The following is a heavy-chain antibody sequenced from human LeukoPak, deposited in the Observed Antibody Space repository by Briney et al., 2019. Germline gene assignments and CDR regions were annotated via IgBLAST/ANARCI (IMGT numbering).Heavy chain of an antibody. CDR1: GGSFSGYY. J-gene: IGHJ5*02. V-gene: IGHV4-34*01. CDR2: INHSGSA. D-gene: IGHD6-13*01. Sequence: PSETLSLTCAVYGGSFSGYYWSWIRQPPGKGLEWIGEINHSGSATYNPSLKSRVTISVDTSKNQFSLRLTSVTAADTAVYYCARDLAPSSSWYWLDPWGQGTLVTVSS. CDR3: ARDLAPSSSWYWLDP.